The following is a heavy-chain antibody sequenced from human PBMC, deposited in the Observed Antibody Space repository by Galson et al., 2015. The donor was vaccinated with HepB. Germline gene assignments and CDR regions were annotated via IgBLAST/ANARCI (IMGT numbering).Heavy chain of an antibody. CDR3: AKVLGYSSGWSTFDY. V-gene: IGHV3-30*04. CDR1: GFTLSSYA. CDR2: ISYDGSNK. D-gene: IGHD6-19*01. J-gene: IGHJ4*02. Sequence: SLRLPCAASGFTLSSYAMHWLRQAPGKGLEWVAVISYDGSNKYYADSVKGRFTISRDNSKNTLYLQMNSLRAEDTAVYYCAKVLGYSSGWSTFDYWGQGTLVTVSS.